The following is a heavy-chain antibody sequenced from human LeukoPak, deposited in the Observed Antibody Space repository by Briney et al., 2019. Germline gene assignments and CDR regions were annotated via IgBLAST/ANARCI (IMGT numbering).Heavy chain of an antibody. J-gene: IGHJ4*02. Sequence: GGSLTLSCAASGFTFSSFGMHWVRQAPGKGLEWVAVISYDGSNKYYADSVKGRFTISRDNSKNTLYLQMNSLRAEDTAVYYCAKDAAEYSSSWYSFADYWGQGTLVTVSS. CDR1: GFTFSSFG. D-gene: IGHD6-13*01. CDR2: ISYDGSNK. CDR3: AKDAAEYSSSWYSFADY. V-gene: IGHV3-30*18.